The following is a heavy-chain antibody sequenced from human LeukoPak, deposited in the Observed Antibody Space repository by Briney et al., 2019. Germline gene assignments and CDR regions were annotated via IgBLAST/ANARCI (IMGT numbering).Heavy chain of an antibody. Sequence: GGSLRLSCAASGFTFSSYSMNWVRQAPGKGLEWVSYISSSSSTIYYADSVKGRFNISRDNAKNSLYLQMNSLRAEDTAVYYCARGADSRTPYYFDYWGQGTLVTVSS. D-gene: IGHD6-13*01. CDR1: GFTFSSYS. V-gene: IGHV3-48*04. CDR2: ISSSSSTI. CDR3: ARGADSRTPYYFDY. J-gene: IGHJ4*02.